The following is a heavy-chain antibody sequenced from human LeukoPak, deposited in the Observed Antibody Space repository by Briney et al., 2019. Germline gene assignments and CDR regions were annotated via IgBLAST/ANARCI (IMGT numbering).Heavy chain of an antibody. V-gene: IGHV1-46*01. Sequence: GASVNVSCKASGYTFTSYYMHWVRQAPGQGLEWMGIINPSGGSTSYAQKFQGRVTMTRDTSTSTVYMELSSLRSEDTAVYYCARDKRGAAAGKNWFDPWGQGTLVTVSS. D-gene: IGHD6-13*01. CDR3: ARDKRGAAAGKNWFDP. J-gene: IGHJ5*02. CDR2: INPSGGST. CDR1: GYTFTSYY.